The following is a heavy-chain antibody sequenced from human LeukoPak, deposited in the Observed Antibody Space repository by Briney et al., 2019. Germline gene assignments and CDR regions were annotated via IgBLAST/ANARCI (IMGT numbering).Heavy chain of an antibody. CDR2: IIPILGIA. V-gene: IGHV1-69*04. D-gene: IGHD3-22*01. J-gene: IGHJ4*02. Sequence: GSSVKVSCKASGGTFSSYTISWVRQAPGQGLEWMGRIIPILGIANYAQKFQGRVTITADKSTSTAYMELSSLRSEDTAVYYCVRDIPYYYDSSGYYRARDYWGQGTLVTVSS. CDR3: VRDIPYYYDSSGYYRARDY. CDR1: GGTFSSYT.